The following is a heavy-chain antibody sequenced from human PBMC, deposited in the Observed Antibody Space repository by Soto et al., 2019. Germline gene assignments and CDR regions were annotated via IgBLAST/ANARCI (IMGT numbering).Heavy chain of an antibody. V-gene: IGHV3-49*03. CDR3: TRVLWGYCSGGSCHNWFDP. J-gene: IGHJ5*02. D-gene: IGHD2-15*01. CDR2: IRSKAYGGTT. Sequence: GGSLRLSCTASGFTFGDYAMSWFRQAPGKGLEWVGFIRSKAYGGTTEYAASVKGRFTISRDDSKSIAYLQMNSLKTEDTAVYYCTRVLWGYCSGGSCHNWFDPWGQGTLVTVSS. CDR1: GFTFGDYA.